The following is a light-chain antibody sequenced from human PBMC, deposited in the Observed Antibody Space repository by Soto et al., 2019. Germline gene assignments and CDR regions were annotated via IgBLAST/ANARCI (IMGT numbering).Light chain of an antibody. CDR3: QQYNTYSGT. V-gene: IGKV1-5*03. J-gene: IGKJ1*01. CDR2: KAS. Sequence: DIQMTQSPSTLSASVGDRVTITCRASQSISSWLAWYQQKPGKAPRLLIYKASSLESAVPSRFSGSGSGTEFTLTISSLQPDDFATYYCQQYNTYSGTFGQGTKVDIK. CDR1: QSISSW.